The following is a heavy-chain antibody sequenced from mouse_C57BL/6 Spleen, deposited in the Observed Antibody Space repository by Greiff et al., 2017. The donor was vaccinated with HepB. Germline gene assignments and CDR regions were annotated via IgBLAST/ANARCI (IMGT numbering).Heavy chain of an antibody. V-gene: IGHV5-9-1*02. CDR2: ISSGGDYI. Sequence: EVMLVESGEGLVKPGGSLKLSCAASGFTFSSYAMSWVRQTPEKRLEWVAYISSGGDYIYYADTVKGRFTISRDNARNTLYLQMSSLKSEDTAMYYCTRVGYYGSSNYYAMDYWGQGTSVTVSS. CDR3: TRVGYYGSSNYYAMDY. CDR1: GFTFSSYA. J-gene: IGHJ4*01. D-gene: IGHD1-1*01.